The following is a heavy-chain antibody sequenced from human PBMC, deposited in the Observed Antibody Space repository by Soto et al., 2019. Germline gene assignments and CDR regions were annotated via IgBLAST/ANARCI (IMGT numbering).Heavy chain of an antibody. J-gene: IGHJ4*02. D-gene: IGHD2-2*01. CDR2: IYHSGST. CDR1: GGSINSRYW. Sequence: PSETLSLTCAVSGGSINSRYWWSWVRQSPGKGLEWIGEIYHSGSTNYNPSLKSRVTISVDKSKNQFSLKLSSVTAADTAVYYCARFLPAATTSGFDYWGQGTLVTVSS. V-gene: IGHV4-4*02. CDR3: ARFLPAATTSGFDY.